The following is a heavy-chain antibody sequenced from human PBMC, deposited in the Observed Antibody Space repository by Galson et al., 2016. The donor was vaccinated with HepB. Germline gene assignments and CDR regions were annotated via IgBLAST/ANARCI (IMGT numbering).Heavy chain of an antibody. J-gene: IGHJ4*02. Sequence: SVKVSCKASGYTFTNYYMHWVRQAPGQGLEWMGIIHPSGGSTYYAQKFQGRVTMTRDTSTSTVYMELSSLRSEDTAVYYCARDVLAAAGYFDYWGQGTLVTGSS. CDR3: ARDVLAAAGYFDY. CDR2: IHPSGGST. CDR1: GYTFTNYY. V-gene: IGHV1-46*01. D-gene: IGHD6-13*01.